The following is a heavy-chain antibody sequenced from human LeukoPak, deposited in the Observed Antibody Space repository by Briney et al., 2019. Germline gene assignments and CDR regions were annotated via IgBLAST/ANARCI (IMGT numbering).Heavy chain of an antibody. CDR3: AIFPVGIAAAGTLY. J-gene: IGHJ4*02. CDR2: INHSGST. CDR1: GYSISSGYY. D-gene: IGHD6-13*01. V-gene: IGHV4-38-2*02. Sequence: PSETLSLTCTVSGYSISSGYYWGWIRQPPGKGLEWIGEINHSGSTNYNPSLKSRVTISVDTSQNQFSLKLSSVTAADTAVYYCAIFPVGIAAAGTLYWGQGTLVTVSS.